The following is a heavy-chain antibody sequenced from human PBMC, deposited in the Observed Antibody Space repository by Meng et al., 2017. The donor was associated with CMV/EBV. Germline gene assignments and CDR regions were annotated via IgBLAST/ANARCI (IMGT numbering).Heavy chain of an antibody. V-gene: IGHV3-53*01. J-gene: IGHJ3*02. CDR3: ARAMLADAFDI. D-gene: IGHD3-10*02. CDR2: IHTGGST. Sequence: GESLKISCAASGFNVGSNHMNWVRQAPGKGLQWVSVIHTGGSTSYANSVKGRFTISRDNSKNTLYLQMNRLRAEDTAVYYCARAMLADAFDIWGQGTMVTVSS. CDR1: GFNVGSNH.